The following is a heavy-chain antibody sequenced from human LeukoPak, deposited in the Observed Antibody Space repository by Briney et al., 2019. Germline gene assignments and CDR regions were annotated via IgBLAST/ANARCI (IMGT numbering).Heavy chain of an antibody. V-gene: IGHV3-74*01. CDR1: GFTLSNYW. J-gene: IGHJ4*02. D-gene: IGHD6-6*01. Sequence: QPGGSLRLSCAASGFTLSNYWMQWVRQAPGKGLVWVSRVNGDGTTTNYADAVKGRFTISRDNAKNTLYLQMNSLRAEDTAVYYCARGYSSSSEGDYFHYWGQGTLVTVSS. CDR2: VNGDGTTT. CDR3: ARGYSSSSEGDYFHY.